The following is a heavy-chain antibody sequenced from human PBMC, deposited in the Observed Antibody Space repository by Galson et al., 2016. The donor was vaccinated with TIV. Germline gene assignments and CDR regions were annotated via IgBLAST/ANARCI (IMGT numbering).Heavy chain of an antibody. V-gene: IGHV1-69*04. CDR1: GGTFSSHT. J-gene: IGHJ4*02. D-gene: IGHD2-21*02. Sequence: SVKVSCKASGGTFSSHTITWVRQAAGQGLEWMGRVVPMLGLTDYAQRFQGRVTITADMFASTAYMELRSLRSEDTAVYYCARDRGPGTYCGGDCYPDYWGQGTLVTVSS. CDR2: VVPMLGLT. CDR3: ARDRGPGTYCGGDCYPDY.